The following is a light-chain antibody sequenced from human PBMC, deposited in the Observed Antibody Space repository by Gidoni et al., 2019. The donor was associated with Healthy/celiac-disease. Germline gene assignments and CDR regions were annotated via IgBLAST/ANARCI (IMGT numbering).Light chain of an antibody. CDR2: DAS. J-gene: IGKJ4*01. CDR3: QQYDNLPLP. Sequence: IQMTQAPSTLSASIGDRVTITCQASQEISNYLNWYQQKPGKAPKLLIYDASNLETGVPSRFSGSGSGTDFTFTISSLQSEDIATYYCQQYDNLPLPFGGGTKVEIK. V-gene: IGKV1-33*01. CDR1: QEISNY.